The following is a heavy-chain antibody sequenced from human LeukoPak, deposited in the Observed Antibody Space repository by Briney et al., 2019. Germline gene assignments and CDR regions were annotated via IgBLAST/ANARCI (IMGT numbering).Heavy chain of an antibody. Sequence: ASVKVSCKASGYTFTGYYMHWVRQAPGQGLEWMGWINPNSGGTNYAQKFQGRVTMTRDTSISTAYMELSRLRSDDTAVYYCARGEEYYSSTTSYYLGAYYYYYMDVWGKGTTVTVSS. J-gene: IGHJ6*03. V-gene: IGHV1-2*02. CDR3: ARGEEYYSSTTSYYLGAYYYYYMDV. D-gene: IGHD2-2*01. CDR1: GYTFTGYY. CDR2: INPNSGGT.